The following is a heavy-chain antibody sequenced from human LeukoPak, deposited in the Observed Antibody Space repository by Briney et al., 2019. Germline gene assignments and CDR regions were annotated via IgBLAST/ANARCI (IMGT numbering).Heavy chain of an antibody. CDR2: IIPIFGTA. CDR1: GGTFSSYA. CDR3: ARGYSDGGSYYYYYMDV. V-gene: IGHV1-69*05. D-gene: IGHD2-21*01. J-gene: IGHJ6*03. Sequence: SVKDSCKASGGTFSSYAISWVRQAPGQGLEWMGGIIPIFGTANYAQKFQGRVTITTDESTSTAYMELSSLRSEDTAVYYCARGYSDGGSYYYYYMDVWGKGTTVTVSS.